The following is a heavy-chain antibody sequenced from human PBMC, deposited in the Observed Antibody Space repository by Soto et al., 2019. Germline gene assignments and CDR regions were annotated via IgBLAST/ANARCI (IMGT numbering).Heavy chain of an antibody. CDR1: GFTFSSYA. Sequence: VQLVESGGGLVQPGGSLRLSCAASGFTFSSYAMSWVRQAPGKGLEWVAAISGSGGSTYYADSVKGRFTISRDNSKNTLFLQMNSLRAEDTAVYSCAKGGHYDFWKGFDPWGQGTLVTVSS. D-gene: IGHD3-3*01. CDR2: ISGSGGST. CDR3: AKGGHYDFWKGFDP. V-gene: IGHV3-23*04. J-gene: IGHJ5*02.